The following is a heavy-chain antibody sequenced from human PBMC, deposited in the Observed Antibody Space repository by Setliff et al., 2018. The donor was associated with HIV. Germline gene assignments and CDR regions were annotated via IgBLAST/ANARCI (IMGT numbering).Heavy chain of an antibody. V-gene: IGHV3-48*04. Sequence: GGSLRLSCAASGFTFSTYAMSWVRQAPGKGLEWVADINGYGKIIYYADFVEGRSTISRDNANRSLSLQVNTLRAEDTAVYYCARGRHYDSSGYYRGYFQNWGQGTLVTVSS. CDR1: GFTFSTYA. CDR3: ARGRHYDSSGYYRGYFQN. D-gene: IGHD3-22*01. J-gene: IGHJ1*01. CDR2: INGYGKII.